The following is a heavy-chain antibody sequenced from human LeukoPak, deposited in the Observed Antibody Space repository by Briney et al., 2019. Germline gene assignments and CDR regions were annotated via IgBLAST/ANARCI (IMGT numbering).Heavy chain of an antibody. D-gene: IGHD3-10*01. V-gene: IGHV3-7*03. CDR1: GFTFSSYW. J-gene: IGHJ3*02. CDR3: ARGDYYGSGSYYHDAFDI. Sequence: GSLRLSCAASGFTFSSYWMSWVRQAPGKGLEWVAIIKPDGSEKHYVDSVKGRLTIARDNAKNSLFLQMNSLRAEDTAVYYCARGDYYGSGSYYHDAFDIWGQGTMVTVSS. CDR2: IKPDGSEK.